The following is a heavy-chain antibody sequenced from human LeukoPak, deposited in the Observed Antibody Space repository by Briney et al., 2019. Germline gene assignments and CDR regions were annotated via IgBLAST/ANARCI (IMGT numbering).Heavy chain of an antibody. CDR3: ARDRSYGGFLDS. V-gene: IGHV3-11*01. CDR1: GFTLTDYY. D-gene: IGHD3-16*01. Sequence: SGGSLRLSCAASGFTLTDYYMSWIRQAPGKGLEWLSFISAGGHAIYYVESVKGRFTISRDSATNSLFLQMNSLNVEDTAIYYCARDRSYGGFLDSWGQGTLVTVSS. CDR2: ISAGGHAI. J-gene: IGHJ4*02.